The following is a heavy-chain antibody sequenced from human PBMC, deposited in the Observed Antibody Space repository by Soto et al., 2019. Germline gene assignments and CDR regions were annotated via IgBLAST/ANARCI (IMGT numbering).Heavy chain of an antibody. Sequence: SGKVSCNASGGTFNSYAISWVRHAPGQGLELMGGIIPVFGKVNSAQKFQGRVTITADESTSTAYMELRSLRSDDTAAYYCAKDRGGLLWFGAPGGNYGMDVWRQGTTVTVYS. D-gene: IGHD3-10*01. CDR2: IIPVFGKV. CDR3: AKDRGGLLWFGAPGGNYGMDV. J-gene: IGHJ6*02. CDR1: GGTFNSYA. V-gene: IGHV1-69*13.